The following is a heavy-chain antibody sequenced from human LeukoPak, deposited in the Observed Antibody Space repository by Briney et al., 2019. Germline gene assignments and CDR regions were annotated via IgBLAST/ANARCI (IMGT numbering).Heavy chain of an antibody. CDR2: INGDGTIT. V-gene: IGHV3-74*03. J-gene: IGHJ4*02. CDR3: SRSQFDY. CDR1: GFAFSSYW. Sequence: GGSLRLSCAASGFAFSSYWMLWLRQVPGKGLVWVSRINGDGTITTYADFAKGRFTISRDNTKNILYLEMNNLRAEDTGIYYCSRSQFDYWGQGILVTVSS.